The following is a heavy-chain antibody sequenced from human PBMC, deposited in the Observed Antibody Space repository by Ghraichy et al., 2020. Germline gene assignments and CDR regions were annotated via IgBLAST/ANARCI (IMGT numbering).Heavy chain of an antibody. Sequence: GGSLRLSCLASGFTFSRYAMHWVRQAPGKGLEYVSAISTNGDTTDYADSVKGRFTISRDNSKNTVYLQMSSLRAEDTAVYYCVKDRSGYRGDYCDYWGQGTLVTVSS. CDR1: GFTFSRYA. J-gene: IGHJ4*02. CDR3: VKDRSGYRGDYCDY. CDR2: ISTNGDTT. D-gene: IGHD5-12*01. V-gene: IGHV3-64D*06.